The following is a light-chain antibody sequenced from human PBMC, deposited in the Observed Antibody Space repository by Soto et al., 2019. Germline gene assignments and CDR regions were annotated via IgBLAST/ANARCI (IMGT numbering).Light chain of an antibody. CDR1: SSDVGGYNY. CDR2: EVN. Sequence: QSALTQPPSASGSPGQSVAISCTGTSSDVGGYNYVSWYQQHPGKAPKLMIYEVNKRPSGVPDRFSGSKSGNTASLTVSGLQAEDEADYYCRSNAGRNKVSVFGAGTKETV. J-gene: IGLJ1*01. V-gene: IGLV2-8*01. CDR3: RSNAGRNKVSV.